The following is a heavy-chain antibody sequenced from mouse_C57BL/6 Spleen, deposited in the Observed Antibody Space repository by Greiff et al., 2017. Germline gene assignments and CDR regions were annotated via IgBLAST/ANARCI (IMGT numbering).Heavy chain of an antibody. V-gene: IGHV2-2*01. CDR2: IWSGGST. J-gene: IGHJ2*01. Sequence: VQLQQSGPGLVQPSQRLSITCPVSGFSLTSYGVHWVGQSPGKGLEWLGVIWSGGSTDYNAALIARLSLSKDNSKSQVFFKRNSLQADDTAINYCARNGYEYLDYWGQGTTLTVSS. D-gene: IGHD2-10*02. CDR3: ARNGYEYLDY. CDR1: GFSLTSYG.